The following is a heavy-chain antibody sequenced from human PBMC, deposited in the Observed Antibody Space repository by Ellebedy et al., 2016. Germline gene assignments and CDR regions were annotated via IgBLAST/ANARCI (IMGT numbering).Heavy chain of an antibody. CDR1: GGSISSSSYY. D-gene: IGHD2-8*01. CDR2: IYYSGST. V-gene: IGHV4-39*07. J-gene: IGHJ4*02. CDR3: ARSGIVLMVYAMPYFDY. Sequence: GSLRLXXTVSGGSISSSSYYWGWIRQPPGKGLEWIGSIYYSGSTYYNPSLKSRVTISVDTSKNQFSLKLSSVTAADTAVYYCARSGIVLMVYAMPYFDYWGQGTLVTVSS.